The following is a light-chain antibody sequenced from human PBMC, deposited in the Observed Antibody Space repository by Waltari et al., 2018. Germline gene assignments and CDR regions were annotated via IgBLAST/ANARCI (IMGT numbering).Light chain of an antibody. J-gene: IGKJ4*01. CDR1: QTINNY. CDR3: QRRSNWPPTLT. CDR2: DAS. Sequence: EIVLTQSPATLSLSPGERATLSCRASQTINNYLAWYQQRPGQAPRLLIYDASTRATGITARFSGSGSGTDFTLTISSLEPEDFAIYYCQRRSNWPPTLTFGGGTKVEIK. V-gene: IGKV3-11*01.